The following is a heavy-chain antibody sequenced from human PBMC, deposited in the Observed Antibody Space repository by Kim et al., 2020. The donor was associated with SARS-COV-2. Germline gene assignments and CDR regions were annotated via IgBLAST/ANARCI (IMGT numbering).Heavy chain of an antibody. J-gene: IGHJ4*02. Sequence: PSLKSRVTISVDTSKNQFSLKLSAVTAADTAVYYCARESIAAAATPYFDYWGQGTLVTVSS. CDR3: ARESIAAAATPYFDY. V-gene: IGHV4-59*01. D-gene: IGHD6-13*01.